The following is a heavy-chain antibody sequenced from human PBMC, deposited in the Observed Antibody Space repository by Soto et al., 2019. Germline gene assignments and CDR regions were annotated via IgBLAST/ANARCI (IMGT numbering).Heavy chain of an antibody. J-gene: IGHJ5*02. CDR2: IYPGDSDT. CDR1: GYSFTSYW. D-gene: IGHD2-15*01. CDR3: ARLVGYCSGGSCYLYNWFDP. Sequence: GESLKISCKGSGYSFTSYWIGRVRQMPGKGLEWMGIIYPGDSDTRYSPSFQGQVTISADKSISTAYLQWSSLKASDTAMYYCARLVGYCSGGSCYLYNWFDPWGQGTLVTVSS. V-gene: IGHV5-51*01.